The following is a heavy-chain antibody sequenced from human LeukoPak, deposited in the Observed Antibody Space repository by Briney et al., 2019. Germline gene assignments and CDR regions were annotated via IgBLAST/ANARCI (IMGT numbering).Heavy chain of an antibody. V-gene: IGHV1-8*01. CDR1: GYTFTSYD. J-gene: IGHJ6*02. D-gene: IGHD6-19*01. CDR2: MNPNSGNT. CDR3: ARGLVAGTYLQTNPKAWRYYYYGMDV. Sequence: ASVKVSCKASGYTFTSYDINWVRQATGQGLEWMEWMNPNSGNTGYAQKFQGRVTMTRNTSISTAYMELSSLRSEDTAVYYCARGLVAGTYLQTNPKAWRYYYYGMDVWGQGTTVTVSS.